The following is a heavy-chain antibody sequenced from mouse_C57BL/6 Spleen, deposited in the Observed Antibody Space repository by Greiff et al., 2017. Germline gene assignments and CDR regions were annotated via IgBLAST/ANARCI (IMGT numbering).Heavy chain of an antibody. J-gene: IGHJ2*01. D-gene: IGHD2-4*01. V-gene: IGHV1-69*01. Sequence: QVQLQQSGAELVMPGASVKLSCKASGYTFTSYWMHWVKQRPGQGLEWIGEIDPSDSYTNYNQKFKGKSTLTVDKSSSTAYMQLSSLTSEDSAVYYGARRKGLRQGYYFDYWGQGTTLTVSS. CDR3: ARRKGLRQGYYFDY. CDR2: IDPSDSYT. CDR1: GYTFTSYW.